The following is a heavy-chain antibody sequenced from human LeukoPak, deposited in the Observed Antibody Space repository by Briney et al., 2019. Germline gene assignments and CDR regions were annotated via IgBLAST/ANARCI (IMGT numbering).Heavy chain of an antibody. J-gene: IGHJ4*02. CDR3: AAEDYGDYGFNY. D-gene: IGHD4-17*01. Sequence: VKVSCKASGFTFTSSAMQWVQQARGQRLEWIGWIVVGSGNTNYAQKFQERVTITRDMSTSTAYMELSSLRSEDTAVYYCAAEDYGDYGFNYWGQGTLVTVSS. V-gene: IGHV1-58*02. CDR1: GFTFTSSA. CDR2: IVVGSGNT.